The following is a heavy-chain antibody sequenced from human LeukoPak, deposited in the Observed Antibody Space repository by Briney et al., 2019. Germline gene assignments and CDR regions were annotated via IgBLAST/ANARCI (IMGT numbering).Heavy chain of an antibody. D-gene: IGHD6-19*01. CDR1: GFTLSSFA. V-gene: IGHV3-23*01. J-gene: IGHJ6*02. Sequence: RRGSLRLPWAASGFTLSSFAMGWVGQAAGEGLEWVSAMSGSGVSTSCADSVKGRFTISRDNSKNTLYLQMNSRRAEDTGVYYCAKWMGIAVAGEMDVWGQGTTVTVSS. CDR3: AKWMGIAVAGEMDV. CDR2: MSGSGVST.